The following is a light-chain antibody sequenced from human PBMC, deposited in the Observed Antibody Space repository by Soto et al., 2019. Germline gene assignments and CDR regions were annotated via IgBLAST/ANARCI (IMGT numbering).Light chain of an antibody. CDR1: QSISTY. V-gene: IGKV1-39*01. J-gene: IGKJ2*01. CDR2: AAS. CDR3: QQSYSSPRT. Sequence: DIQMTQSPSSLSASVGDRVTIICRASQSISTYLNWYQQKPGKAPKLLIHAASTLRSGVPSRFSGGGSGADFTLTISSLQPEDFATYYCQQSYSSPRTFGQGTKLEIK.